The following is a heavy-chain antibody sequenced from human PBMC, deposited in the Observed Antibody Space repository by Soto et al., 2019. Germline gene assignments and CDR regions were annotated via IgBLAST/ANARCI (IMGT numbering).Heavy chain of an antibody. CDR2: ISYDGSNK. CDR3: ARGRAARAGGYNWFDP. D-gene: IGHD6-6*01. V-gene: IGHV3-30-3*01. J-gene: IGHJ5*02. Sequence: QVQLVESGGGVVQPGRSLRLSCAASGFTFSSYAMHWVRQAPGKGLEWVAVISYDGSNKYYADSVKGRFTISRDNSKNTLYLQMNSLRAEDTAVYYCARGRAARAGGYNWFDPWGQGTLVTVSS. CDR1: GFTFSSYA.